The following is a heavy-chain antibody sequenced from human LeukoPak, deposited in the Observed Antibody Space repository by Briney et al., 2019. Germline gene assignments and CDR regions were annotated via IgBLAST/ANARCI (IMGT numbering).Heavy chain of an antibody. CDR2: ISYDGSSE. J-gene: IGHJ6*02. CDR1: GFTFNDYG. D-gene: IGHD1-14*01. Sequence: GGSLRLSCAASGFTFNDYGMHWVRQAPGKVLEWVALISYDGSSEYYADSVKGRFTISRDTSKNTLFLQMNSLRAEDTAVYYCARDPGRRKTYYYYGMDIWGQGTTVTVSS. CDR3: ARDPGRRKTYYYYGMDI. V-gene: IGHV3-30*03.